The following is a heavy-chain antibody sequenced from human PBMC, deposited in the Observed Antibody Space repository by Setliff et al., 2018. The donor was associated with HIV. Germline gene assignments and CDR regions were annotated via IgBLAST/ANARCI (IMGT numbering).Heavy chain of an antibody. V-gene: IGHV4-38-2*02. CDR2: IYLSGDT. Sequence: SETLSLTCTVSGYPISSGYYWGWIRQPPGKGLEWIGSIYLSGDTNYNPSLKSRVTMSIDTSKNQFSLKLSSVTAADTAVYYCARDNLYYYGSGSHYWYGMDVWGQGTTVTVSS. CDR3: ARDNLYYYGSGSHYWYGMDV. CDR1: GYPISSGYY. D-gene: IGHD3-10*01. J-gene: IGHJ6*01.